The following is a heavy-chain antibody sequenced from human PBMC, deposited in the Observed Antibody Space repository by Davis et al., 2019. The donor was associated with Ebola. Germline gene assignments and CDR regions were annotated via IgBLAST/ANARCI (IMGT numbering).Heavy chain of an antibody. V-gene: IGHV1-69*04. J-gene: IGHJ3*02. CDR2: IIPILGIA. Sequence: AASVKVSCKASGGTFSSYTISWVRQAPGQGLEWMGRIIPILGIANYAQKFQGRVTMTRDTSISTAYMELSRLRSDDTAVYYCARDLYSTRALWFGNDDAFDIWGQGTMVTVSS. CDR1: GGTFSSYT. D-gene: IGHD3-10*01. CDR3: ARDLYSTRALWFGNDDAFDI.